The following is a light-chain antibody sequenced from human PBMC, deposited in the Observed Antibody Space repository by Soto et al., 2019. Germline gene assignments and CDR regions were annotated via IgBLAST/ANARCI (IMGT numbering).Light chain of an antibody. J-gene: IGLJ3*02. CDR1: SSDVGAYNY. Sequence: QSALTQPRSVSGSPGQSVTISCTGTSSDVGAYNYVSWFQQRPGKAPKLIIYYVNERPSGVPDRFSASKSGNTASLTISGLQAEDEADYYCCSCAGSFTWVFGGGTQLTVL. CDR2: YVN. V-gene: IGLV2-11*01. CDR3: CSCAGSFTWV.